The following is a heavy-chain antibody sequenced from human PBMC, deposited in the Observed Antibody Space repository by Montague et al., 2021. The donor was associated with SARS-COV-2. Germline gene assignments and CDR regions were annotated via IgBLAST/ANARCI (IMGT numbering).Heavy chain of an antibody. CDR1: GGSISSRGYY. V-gene: IGHV4-31*03. CDR3: AREKRHYCSSTSCYDNYYYYYGMDV. Sequence: TLSLTCTVSGGSISSRGYYWSWIRQHPGKGLEWIGYIYYSGSTYYNPSLKSRVTISVDTSKNQFSLKLSSVTAADTAVYYCAREKRHYCSSTSCYDNYYYYYGMDVWGQGTTVTVSS. J-gene: IGHJ6*02. CDR2: IYYSGST. D-gene: IGHD2-2*01.